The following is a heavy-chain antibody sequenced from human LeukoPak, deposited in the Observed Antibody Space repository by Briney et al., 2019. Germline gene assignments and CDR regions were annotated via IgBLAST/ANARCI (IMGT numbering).Heavy chain of an antibody. CDR2: ISGSGGST. Sequence: GGSLRLSRAASGFTFSSYAMNWVRQAPGKGLEWVSAISGSGGSTYYADSVKGRFTISRDNSKNTLYLQMNSLRAEDTAVYYCAKGEELLWFGEPSKSLDYWGQGTLVTVSS. V-gene: IGHV3-23*01. CDR3: AKGEELLWFGEPSKSLDY. D-gene: IGHD3-10*01. CDR1: GFTFSSYA. J-gene: IGHJ4*02.